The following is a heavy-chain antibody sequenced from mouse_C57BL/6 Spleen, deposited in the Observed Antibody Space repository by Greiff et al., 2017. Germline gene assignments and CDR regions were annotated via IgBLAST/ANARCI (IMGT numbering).Heavy chain of an antibody. J-gene: IGHJ2*01. D-gene: IGHD1-1*01. Sequence: QVQLQQSGPELVKPGASVKISCKASGYAFSSSWMNWVKQRPGKGLEWIGRIYPGDGDPNYNGKFKGKATLTADTSSSTAYMQLSSLTSDDSAVYFCARGGYGSSYGDYWGQGTTLTVSS. CDR3: ARGGYGSSYGDY. CDR1: GYAFSSSW. CDR2: IYPGDGDP. V-gene: IGHV1-82*01.